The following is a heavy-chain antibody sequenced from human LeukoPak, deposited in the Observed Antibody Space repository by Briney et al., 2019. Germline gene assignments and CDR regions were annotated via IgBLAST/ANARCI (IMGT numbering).Heavy chain of an antibody. J-gene: IGHJ4*02. CDR2: IYTSGNT. D-gene: IGHD3-10*01. Sequence: SQTLSLTCSVSGGSISSGSNYWRWLRQPAGKGLEWLGRIYTSGNTDYNPSLKSRVTISVDTSTNEFSLKLSSVTAADTAVYYCARFGRGSRLGYFDSWGQGILVTVSS. CDR3: ARFGRGSRLGYFDS. CDR1: GGSISSGSNY. V-gene: IGHV4-61*02.